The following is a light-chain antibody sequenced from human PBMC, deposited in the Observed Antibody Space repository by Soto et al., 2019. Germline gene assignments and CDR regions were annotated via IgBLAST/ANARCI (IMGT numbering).Light chain of an antibody. CDR2: DND. CDR1: SSNLPNNY. CDR3: ATWDSSLSGVV. V-gene: IGLV1-51*01. Sequence: QSVLTQPPSVSAAPGQRVTISCSGSSSNLPNNYVSWYQQLPCTGPKLLIYDNDKRPSGIPDRFSGSKSGTAATLGVTGLQTGDEADYYCATWDSSLSGVVFGGGTKLTVL. J-gene: IGLJ2*01.